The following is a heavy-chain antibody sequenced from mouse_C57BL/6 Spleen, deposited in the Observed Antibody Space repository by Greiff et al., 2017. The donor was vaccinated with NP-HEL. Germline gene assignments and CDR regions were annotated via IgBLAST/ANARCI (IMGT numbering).Heavy chain of an antibody. CDR1: GYTFTSYW. CDR2: IHPNSGST. J-gene: IGHJ2*01. CDR3: ARRRYGSSCDFGY. V-gene: IGHV1-64*01. Sequence: QVQLQQPGAELVKPGASVKLSCKASGYTFTSYWMHWVKQRPGQGLEWIGMIHPNSGSTNYNEKFKSKATLTVDKSSSTAYMQLSSLTSEDSAVYYSARRRYGSSCDFGYWGQGTTLTVSS. D-gene: IGHD1-1*01.